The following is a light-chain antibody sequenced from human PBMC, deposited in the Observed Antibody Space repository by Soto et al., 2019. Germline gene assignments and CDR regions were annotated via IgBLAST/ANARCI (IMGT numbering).Light chain of an antibody. CDR2: DVI. V-gene: IGLV2-11*01. CDR3: CSYAGSYTHV. Sequence: QSALTQPRSVSGSPGQSVTISCTGTRSDVGTYTYVSWYQQHPGKAPKLIIYDVIKRPSGVPDRFSGSKSGNTASLTISGLQAEDEADYYCCSYAGSYTHVFGTGTKLTVL. CDR1: RSDVGTYTY. J-gene: IGLJ1*01.